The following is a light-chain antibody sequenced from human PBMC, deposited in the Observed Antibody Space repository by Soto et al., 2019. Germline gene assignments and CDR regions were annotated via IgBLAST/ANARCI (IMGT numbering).Light chain of an antibody. CDR2: DAS. V-gene: IGKV3-11*01. Sequence: TVLTQYPSAPSLSWGETATINSRASQSVSSYLAWYQQKPGQAPRLLIYDASNRATGIPARFSGSGSGTDFTLTISSLEPEDFAVYYCQQRSNWPLNFGGGTKVDIK. J-gene: IGKJ4*01. CDR1: QSVSSY. CDR3: QQRSNWPLN.